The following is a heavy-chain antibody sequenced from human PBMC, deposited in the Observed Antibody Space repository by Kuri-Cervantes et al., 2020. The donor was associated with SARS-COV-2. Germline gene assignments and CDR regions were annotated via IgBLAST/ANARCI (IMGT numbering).Heavy chain of an antibody. CDR3: ARQMMSSITIFGLVITRNWFDP. J-gene: IGHJ5*02. D-gene: IGHD3-3*01. CDR2: INHSGST. V-gene: IGHV4-34*01. CDR1: GWSFSGYY. Sequence: ESLKISCAVYGWSFSGYYWSWIRQPPGKGLEWIGEINHSGSTNYNPSLKSRVTISVDTSKNQFSLKLSSVTAADTAVYYCARQMMSSITIFGLVITRNWFDPWGQGNLVTVSS.